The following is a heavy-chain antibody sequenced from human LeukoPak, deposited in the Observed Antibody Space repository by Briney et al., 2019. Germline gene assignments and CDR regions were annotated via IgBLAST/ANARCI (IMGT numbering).Heavy chain of an antibody. CDR3: ARGEDIVVVVAAISYYYYGMDV. Sequence: GASVNVSCKASGYTFTGYYMHWVRQAPGQGLEWMGWINPNSGGTNYAQKFQGRVTMTRDTSISTAYMELSRLRSDDTAVYYCARGEDIVVVVAAISYYYYGMDVWGQGTTVTVSS. J-gene: IGHJ6*01. D-gene: IGHD2-15*01. V-gene: IGHV1-2*02. CDR1: GYTFTGYY. CDR2: INPNSGGT.